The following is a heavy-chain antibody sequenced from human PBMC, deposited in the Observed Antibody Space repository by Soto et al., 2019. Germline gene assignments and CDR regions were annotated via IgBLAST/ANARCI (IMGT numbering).Heavy chain of an antibody. D-gene: IGHD1-26*01. CDR2: IYWDDSK. CDR3: AHAYGGRSLY. CDR1: GFSLTTDRVG. J-gene: IGHJ4*02. Sequence: QITLKESGPTLVKPTQTLTLTCTFSGFSLTTDRVGVGWSRQPPGEALEWLAVIYWDDSKTYRPSLESRLTITKDTSKNQAALTMTNIVSLDTATYYCAHAYGGRSLYWGQGTLVTVSS. V-gene: IGHV2-5*02.